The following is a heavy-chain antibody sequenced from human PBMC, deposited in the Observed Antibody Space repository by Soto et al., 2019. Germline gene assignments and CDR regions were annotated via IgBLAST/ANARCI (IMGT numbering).Heavy chain of an antibody. CDR3: ARGGVSTRTFDY. D-gene: IGHD3-3*01. Sequence: PGESLKISCEASAYTFTSYWMAWVRQMPGKGLELMGIIYPSDSDTRYRPSFQGQVTISADKSISSAYLQWSSLRASDTAMYYCARGGVSTRTFDYWGQGTPVTVSS. J-gene: IGHJ4*02. V-gene: IGHV5-51*01. CDR2: IYPSDSDT. CDR1: AYTFTSYW.